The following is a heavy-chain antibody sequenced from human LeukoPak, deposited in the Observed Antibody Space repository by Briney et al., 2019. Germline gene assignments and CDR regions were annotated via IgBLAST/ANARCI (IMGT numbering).Heavy chain of an antibody. CDR1: GGSFSGYY. J-gene: IGHJ3*01. Sequence: SETLSLTCAVYGGSFSGYYWSWLRQPPGKGLEWIGEINHSGSTNYNPSLKSRVTISVDTSKNQFSLKLSSVTAADTAVYYCARLTMVRGVINWGQGTMVTVSS. D-gene: IGHD3-10*01. CDR3: ARLTMVRGVIN. V-gene: IGHV4-34*01. CDR2: INHSGST.